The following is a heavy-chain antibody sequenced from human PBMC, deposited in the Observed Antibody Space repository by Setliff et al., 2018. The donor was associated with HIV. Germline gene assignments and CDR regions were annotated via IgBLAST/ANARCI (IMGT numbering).Heavy chain of an antibody. CDR3: AKDHLIWRAVAGTPGY. Sequence: PGGSLRLSCSTSGFNFRDSWMSWLRLAPGKGLEWVANISPDGSERYSVDSVRGRFTVSRDNAKSSLYLQMSSLRAEDMAVYYCAKDHLIWRAVAGTPGYWGQGTLVTVSS. CDR2: ISPDGSER. J-gene: IGHJ4*02. V-gene: IGHV3-7*01. CDR1: GFNFRDSW. D-gene: IGHD6-19*01.